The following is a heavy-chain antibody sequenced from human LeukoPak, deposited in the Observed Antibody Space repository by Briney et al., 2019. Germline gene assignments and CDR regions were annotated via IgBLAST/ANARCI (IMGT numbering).Heavy chain of an antibody. V-gene: IGHV5-51*01. D-gene: IGHD5-24*01. J-gene: IGHJ4*02. Sequence: GESLKISCKGSGYSFTSYWIGWVRQMPGKGLEWMGIIYPGDSDSRYSPSFQGQVTIPADKSISTAYLQWNSLKASDTAMYYRARLRDAYPDYWGQGTLITVSS. CDR1: GYSFTSYW. CDR3: ARLRDAYPDY. CDR2: IYPGDSDS.